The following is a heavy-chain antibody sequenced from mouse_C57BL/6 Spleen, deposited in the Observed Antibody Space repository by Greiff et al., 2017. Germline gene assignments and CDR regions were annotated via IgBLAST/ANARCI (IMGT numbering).Heavy chain of an antibody. D-gene: IGHD1-1*01. J-gene: IGHJ4*01. CDR1: GYSITSGYY. CDR2: ISYDGSN. CDR3: AREATVPYAMDY. V-gene: IGHV3-6*01. Sequence: EVQLKESGPGLVKPSQSLSLTCSVTGYSITSGYYWNWIRQFPGNKLEWMGYISYDGSNNYNPSLKNRISITRDTSKNQFFLKLNSVTTEDTATYYCAREATVPYAMDYWGQGTSVTVSS.